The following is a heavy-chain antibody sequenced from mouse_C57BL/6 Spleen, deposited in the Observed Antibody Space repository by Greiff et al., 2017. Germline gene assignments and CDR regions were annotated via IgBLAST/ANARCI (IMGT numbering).Heavy chain of an antibody. CDR1: GFTFTDYY. J-gene: IGHJ1*03. Sequence: EVQRVESGGGLVQPGGSLSLSCAASGFTFTDYYMSWVRQPPGKALEWLGFIRNKANGYTTEYSASVKGRFTISRDNSQSILYLQMNALKAEDSATYYCARPTITTALDVWGTGTTVTVSS. V-gene: IGHV7-3*01. CDR3: ARPTITTALDV. CDR2: IRNKANGYTT. D-gene: IGHD1-2*01.